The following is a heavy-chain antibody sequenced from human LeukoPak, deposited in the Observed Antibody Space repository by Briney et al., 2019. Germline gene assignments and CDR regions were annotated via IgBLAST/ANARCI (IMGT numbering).Heavy chain of an antibody. V-gene: IGHV3-21*01. CDR2: ISSSSSYI. CDR3: AGSSSWTNY. CDR1: GFTFSSYS. J-gene: IGHJ4*02. Sequence: GGSLRLSCAASGFTFSSYSMNWVRQAPGKGLEWVSSISSSSSYIYYADSVRGRFTISRDNAKNSLYLQMNSLRAEDTAVYYCAGSSSWTNYWGQGTLVTVSS. D-gene: IGHD6-13*01.